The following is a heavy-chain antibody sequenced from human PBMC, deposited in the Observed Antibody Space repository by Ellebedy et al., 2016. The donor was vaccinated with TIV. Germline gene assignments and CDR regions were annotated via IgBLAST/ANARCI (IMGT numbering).Heavy chain of an antibody. V-gene: IGHV1-69*02. CDR3: ATTYYYDTSGYYERDFDY. CDR2: IIPALGIA. Sequence: AASVKVSCKASGGTFTSDIISWVRQAPGQGLEWMGRIIPALGIANYAQKFQGRVTITADTSTSTANMELSSLRSEDTAVYYCATTYYYDTSGYYERDFDYWGQGTLVTVSS. J-gene: IGHJ4*02. CDR1: GGTFTSDI. D-gene: IGHD3-22*01.